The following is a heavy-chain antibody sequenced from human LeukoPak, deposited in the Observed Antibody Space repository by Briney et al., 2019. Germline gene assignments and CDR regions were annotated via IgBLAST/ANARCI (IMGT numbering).Heavy chain of an antibody. CDR1: GGSISSGSYY. J-gene: IGHJ5*02. Sequence: SETLSLTCTVSGGSISSGSYYWSWIRQPAGKGLEWIGRIYTSGSTYYNPSLKSRVTISVDTSKNQFSLKLSSVTAADTAVYYCASHDRVAGWFDPWGQGTLVTVSS. D-gene: IGHD1-1*01. CDR3: ASHDRVAGWFDP. V-gene: IGHV4-61*02. CDR2: IYTSGST.